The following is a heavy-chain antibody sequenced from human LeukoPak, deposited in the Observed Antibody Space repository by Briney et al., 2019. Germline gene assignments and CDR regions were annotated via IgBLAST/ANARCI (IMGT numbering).Heavy chain of an antibody. CDR1: GGSISSGDYY. Sequence: PSQTLSLTCTVSGGSISSGDYYWSWIRQPPGKGLEWIGYIYYSGSTNYNPSLKSRVTISVDTSKNQFSLKLSSVTAADTAVYYCARVVSLYYYYYYMDVWGKGTTVTVSS. J-gene: IGHJ6*03. CDR2: IYYSGST. CDR3: ARVVSLYYYYYYMDV. V-gene: IGHV4-61*08. D-gene: IGHD1-26*01.